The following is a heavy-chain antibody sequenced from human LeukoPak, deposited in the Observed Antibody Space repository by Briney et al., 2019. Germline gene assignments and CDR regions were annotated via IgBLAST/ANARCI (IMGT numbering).Heavy chain of an antibody. CDR1: GYTFTSYG. CDR3: ARGKYPVYYYYMDV. V-gene: IGHV1-2*02. J-gene: IGHJ6*03. D-gene: IGHD6-6*01. CDR2: INPNSGGT. Sequence: GASVKVSCKASGYTFTSYGISWVRQAPGQGLEWMGWINPNSGGTNYAQKFQGRVTMTRDTSISTAYMELSRLRSDDTAVYYCARGKYPVYYYYMDVWGKGTTVTVSS.